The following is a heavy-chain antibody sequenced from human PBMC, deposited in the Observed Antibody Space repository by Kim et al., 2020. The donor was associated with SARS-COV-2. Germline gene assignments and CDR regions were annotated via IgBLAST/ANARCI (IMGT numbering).Heavy chain of an antibody. D-gene: IGHD6-6*01. CDR1: GYTLTELS. CDR3: ATEEVESSSSEGYYYYYMDV. J-gene: IGHJ6*03. CDR2: FDPEDGET. V-gene: IGHV1-24*01. Sequence: ASVKVSCKVSGYTLTELSMHWVRQAPGKGLEWMEGFDPEDGETIYAQKFQGRVTMTEDTSTDTAYMELSSLRSEDTAVYYCATEEVESSSSEGYYYYYMDVWGKGTTVTVSS.